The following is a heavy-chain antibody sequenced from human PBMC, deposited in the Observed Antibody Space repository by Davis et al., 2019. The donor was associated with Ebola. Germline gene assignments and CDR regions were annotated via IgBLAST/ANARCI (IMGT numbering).Heavy chain of an antibody. V-gene: IGHV3-23*05. CDR2: IGSSSNGR. CDR1: GFTSSCCA. Sequence: GESLKISCTASGFTSSCCAMNWVRQAPGKGLEWVSGIGSSSNGRHYADSVKGRFTISRDDSKNTVYLQMNSLRAEDTAVYYCAKDLLWWSASDVWGQGTKVIVSS. D-gene: IGHD2-21*01. J-gene: IGHJ6*02. CDR3: AKDLLWWSASDV.